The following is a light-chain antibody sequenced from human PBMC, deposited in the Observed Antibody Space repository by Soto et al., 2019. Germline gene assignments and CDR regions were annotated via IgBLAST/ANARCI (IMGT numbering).Light chain of an antibody. CDR2: DAS. Sequence: QMTQSPSSLSASVGDRVTITRQASQDISTSLNWYQQKPGKAPNLLIYDASTLETGVPSRFSGSGSGTDFILTISSLQPEDIATYYCQHYDNLPPRLSFGGGTQVEI. J-gene: IGKJ4*01. CDR1: QDISTS. CDR3: QHYDNLPPRLS. V-gene: IGKV1-33*01.